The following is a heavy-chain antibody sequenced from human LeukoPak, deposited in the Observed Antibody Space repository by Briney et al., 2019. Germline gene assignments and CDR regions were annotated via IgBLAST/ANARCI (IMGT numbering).Heavy chain of an antibody. V-gene: IGHV4-39*07. Sequence: SETLSLTCTVSGGSISSSSYYWGWIRQPPGKGLEWIGEINHGGSTNYNPSLKSRVTISVDTSKNQFSLKLSSVTAADTAVYYCARGLRYQLLWPYWGQGTLVTVSS. CDR2: INHGGST. CDR1: GGSISSSSYY. CDR3: ARGLRYQLLWPY. J-gene: IGHJ4*02. D-gene: IGHD2-2*01.